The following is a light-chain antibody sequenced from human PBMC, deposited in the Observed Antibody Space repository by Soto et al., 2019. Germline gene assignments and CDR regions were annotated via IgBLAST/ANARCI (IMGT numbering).Light chain of an antibody. V-gene: IGLV2-14*01. Sequence: QSALTQPASVSGSPGQSITISCTGTSSDVGGYNYVSWYLQHPGKAPKLMIYDVSNRPSGVSNRFSGSKSGNTTSLTISGLRAEDEADDYCSCFTSSALGHVVFGGGTKVTVL. CDR2: DVS. CDR3: SCFTSSALGHVV. J-gene: IGLJ2*01. CDR1: SSDVGGYNY.